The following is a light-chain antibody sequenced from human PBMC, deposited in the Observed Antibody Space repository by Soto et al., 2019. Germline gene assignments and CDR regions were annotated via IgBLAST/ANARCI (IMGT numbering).Light chain of an antibody. CDR2: GAS. Sequence: ENLFTQSPGTPSFSPGGKATLSCRARQSVSSSYLAWYQQKPGQAPRLLIYGASSRATGIPDRFSGSGSGTDFTLTISRLEPEDFAVYYCQQYGSSLITFGPGTKVDIK. CDR3: QQYGSSLIT. CDR1: QSVSSSY. V-gene: IGKV3-20*01. J-gene: IGKJ3*01.